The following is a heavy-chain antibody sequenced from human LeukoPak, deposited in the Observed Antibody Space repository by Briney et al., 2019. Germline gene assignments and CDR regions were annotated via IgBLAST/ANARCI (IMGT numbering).Heavy chain of an antibody. D-gene: IGHD4-17*01. Sequence: GSLRLSCEGSGFTFSNYWMSWVRQAPGKGLEWVANIQQHGSETYYGDSVKGRFTISRVNAKNSLYLQMNSLRAEDTAVYYCARGGFDDYGEDWGQGTLVTVSS. CDR2: IQQHGSET. V-gene: IGHV3-7*01. J-gene: IGHJ4*02. CDR3: ARGGFDDYGED. CDR1: GFTFSNYW.